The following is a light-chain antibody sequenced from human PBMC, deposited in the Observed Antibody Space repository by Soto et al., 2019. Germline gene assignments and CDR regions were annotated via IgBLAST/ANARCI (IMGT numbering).Light chain of an antibody. CDR1: SSNIGAGYD. CDR2: VNS. J-gene: IGLJ2*01. V-gene: IGLV1-40*01. Sequence: QSVLTQPPSVSGAPGQRVTISCTGSSSNIGAGYDVHWYQQLPGTAPKLLIYVNSNRPSGVPDRFSGSKSGTSASLAITGLQAEDEADYYCQSYDSSLSGYVVFGGGTKFTVL. CDR3: QSYDSSLSGYVV.